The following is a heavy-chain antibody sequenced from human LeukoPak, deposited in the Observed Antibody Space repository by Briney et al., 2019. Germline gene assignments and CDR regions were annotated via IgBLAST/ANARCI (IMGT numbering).Heavy chain of an antibody. CDR2: INHSGST. CDR3: ARGISIAVAGTAREESYYYYYMDV. V-gene: IGHV4-34*01. J-gene: IGHJ6*03. D-gene: IGHD6-19*01. CDR1: GGSFSGYY. Sequence: SETLSLTCAVYGGSFSGYYWSWIRQPPGKGLEWIGEINHSGSTNYKPSLKSLVTISVDTSKNQFSLKLSSVTAADTAVYYCARGISIAVAGTAREESYYYYYMDVWGKGTTVTVSS.